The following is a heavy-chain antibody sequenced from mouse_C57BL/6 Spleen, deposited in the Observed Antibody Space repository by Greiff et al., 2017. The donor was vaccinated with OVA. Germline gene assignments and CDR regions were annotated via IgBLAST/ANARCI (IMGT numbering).Heavy chain of an antibody. J-gene: IGHJ2*01. CDR3: ARDRDYFDY. V-gene: IGHV5-4*01. CDR2: ISDGGSYT. Sequence: EVQLQQSGGGLVKPGGSLKLSCAASGFTFSSYAMSWVRQTPEKRLEWVATISDGGSYTYYPDNVKGRFTISRDNAKNNLYLQMSHLKSEDTAMYYCARDRDYFDYWGQGTTLTVSS. CDR1: GFTFSSYA. D-gene: IGHD3-1*01.